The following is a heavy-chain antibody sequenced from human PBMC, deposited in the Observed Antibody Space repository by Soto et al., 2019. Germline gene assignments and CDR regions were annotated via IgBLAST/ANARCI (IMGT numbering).Heavy chain of an antibody. J-gene: IGHJ6*02. CDR2: ILYDGGNK. D-gene: IGHD5-18*01. V-gene: IGHV3-30-3*01. Sequence: GGSLRLSCAASGFTFSSYTIHWVRQAPGKGLEWVALILYDGGNKYYADSVKGGFTISRDNSKNTLCLQMNSLRAEDTAVYYCARDNGYSHGHGMDVWGQGTTVTVSS. CDR3: ARDNGYSHGHGMDV. CDR1: GFTFSSYT.